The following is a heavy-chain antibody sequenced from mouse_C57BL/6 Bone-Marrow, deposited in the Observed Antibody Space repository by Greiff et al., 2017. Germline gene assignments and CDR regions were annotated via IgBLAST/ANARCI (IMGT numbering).Heavy chain of an antibody. V-gene: IGHV5-9*01. Sequence: EVKLMESGGGLVKPGGSLKLSCAASGFTFSSYTMSWVRQTPEKRLEWVATISGGGGNTYYPDSVKGRFTISRDNAKNTLYLQMSSLRSEDTALYYCASLVAGGFDYWGQGTTLTVSS. D-gene: IGHD1-1*01. CDR2: ISGGGGNT. CDR3: ASLVAGGFDY. CDR1: GFTFSSYT. J-gene: IGHJ2*01.